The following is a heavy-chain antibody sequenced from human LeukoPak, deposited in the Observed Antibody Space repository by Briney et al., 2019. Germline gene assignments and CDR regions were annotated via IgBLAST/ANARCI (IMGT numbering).Heavy chain of an antibody. V-gene: IGHV3-30*18. CDR1: GFAFNRYG. J-gene: IGHJ4*02. CDR3: AKDGYCSDGSCYANFFDY. Sequence: GRSLRLSCAASGFAFNRYGMHWVRQAPGKGLEWVALISYDGSNKYYADSVKGRFTISRDNSKNTLYLQTDSPRAEDTAVYYCAKDGYCSDGSCYANFFDYWGQGTLVTVSS. D-gene: IGHD2-15*01. CDR2: ISYDGSNK.